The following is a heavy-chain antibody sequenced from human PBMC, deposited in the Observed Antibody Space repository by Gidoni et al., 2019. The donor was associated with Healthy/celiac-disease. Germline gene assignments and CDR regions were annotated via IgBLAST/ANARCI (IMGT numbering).Heavy chain of an antibody. CDR3: ARHNRATYYDFWSGYYPCGMDV. J-gene: IGHJ6*02. Sequence: EVQLVESGGGLVQPGGSLRLSCAASGFTFSSYWLSWVRQAPGKGLEWVANIKQDGSEKYYVDSVKGRFTISRDNAKNSLYLQMNSLRAEDTAVYYCARHNRATYYDFWSGYYPCGMDVWGQGTTVTVSS. CDR2: IKQDGSEK. CDR1: GFTFSSYW. D-gene: IGHD3-3*01. V-gene: IGHV3-7*01.